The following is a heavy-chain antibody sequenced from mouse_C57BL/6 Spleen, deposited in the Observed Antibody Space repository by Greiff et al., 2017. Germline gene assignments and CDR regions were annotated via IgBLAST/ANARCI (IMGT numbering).Heavy chain of an antibody. V-gene: IGHV1-4*01. D-gene: IGHD2-3*01. CDR3: ARAGYYVGMDY. CDR2: INPSSGYT. Sequence: QVQLQQSGAELARPGASVKMSCKASGYTFTSYTMHWVKQRPGQGLEWIGYINPSSGYTKYNQKFKGKATLTADKSSSTAYMQLSSLTSEDSAVYYCARAGYYVGMDYWGQGTSVTVSS. CDR1: GYTFTSYT. J-gene: IGHJ4*01.